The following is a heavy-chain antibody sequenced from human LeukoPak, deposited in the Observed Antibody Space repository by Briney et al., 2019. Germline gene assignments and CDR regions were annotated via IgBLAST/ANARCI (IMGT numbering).Heavy chain of an antibody. CDR1: GFTFDDYA. V-gene: IGHV3-9*01. CDR3: AVVQYSSSCTNCHW. CDR2: ISWNSGSI. J-gene: IGHJ4*02. D-gene: IGHD6-13*01. Sequence: TGGSLRLSCAASGFTFDDYAMHWVRHAPGKGLEWVSGISWNSGSIGYADSVKGRFTISRDNAKNSLYLQMNSLRAEDTALYYCAVVQYSSSCTNCHWWGQGTLVTVSS.